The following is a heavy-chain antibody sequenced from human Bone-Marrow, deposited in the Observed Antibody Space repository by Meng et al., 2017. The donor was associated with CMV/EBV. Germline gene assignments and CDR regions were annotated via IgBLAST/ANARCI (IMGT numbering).Heavy chain of an antibody. CDR3: ARVPPYYDFWSGFHYYYYYGMDV. CDR2: INHSGST. J-gene: IGHJ6*02. Sequence: SETLSLTCAVYGGSFSGYYWSRIRQPPGKGLEWIGEINHSGSTNYNPSLKSRVTISVDTSKNQFSLKLSSVTAADTAVYYCARVPPYYDFWSGFHYYYYYGMDVWGQGTTVTVSS. D-gene: IGHD3-3*01. CDR1: GGSFSGYY. V-gene: IGHV4-34*01.